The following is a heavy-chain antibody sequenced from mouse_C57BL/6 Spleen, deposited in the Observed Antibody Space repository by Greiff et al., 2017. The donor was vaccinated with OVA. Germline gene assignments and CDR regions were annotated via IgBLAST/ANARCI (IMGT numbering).Heavy chain of an antibody. Sequence: EVQLQQSVAELVRPGASVKLSCTASGFTITNTYMHWVKQRPEQGLEWIGRIDPGNGNTKYAAKFKGKATLTADTSSNTAYLQLSSLTSEDTAIYYCAPAYYSNYGYGLDYWGQGTTLTVSS. CDR3: APAYYSNYGYGLDY. CDR2: IDPGNGNT. J-gene: IGHJ2*01. V-gene: IGHV14-3*01. D-gene: IGHD2-12*01. CDR1: GFTITNTY.